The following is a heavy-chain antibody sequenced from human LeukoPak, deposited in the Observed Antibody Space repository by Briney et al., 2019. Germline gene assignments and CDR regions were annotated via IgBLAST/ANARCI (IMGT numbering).Heavy chain of an antibody. CDR1: GGSISSGSYY. CDR3: ARLITGTTTAFDI. J-gene: IGHJ3*02. Sequence: KSSETLSLTCTVSGGSISSGSYYWSWIRQPAGKGLEWIGRIYTSGSTNYNPSLKSRVTISVDTSKNQFSLKLSSVTAADTAVYYCARLITGTTTAFDIWGQGTMVTVSS. D-gene: IGHD1-7*01. V-gene: IGHV4-61*02. CDR2: IYTSGST.